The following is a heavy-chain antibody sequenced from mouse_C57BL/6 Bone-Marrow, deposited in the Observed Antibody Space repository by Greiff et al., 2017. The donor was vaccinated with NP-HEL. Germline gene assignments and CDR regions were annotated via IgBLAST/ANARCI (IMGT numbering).Heavy chain of an antibody. CDR1: GYTFTDYY. D-gene: IGHD2-4*01. J-gene: IGHJ1*03. Sequence: QVQLQQSGAELVRPGASVKLSCKASGYTFTDYYINWVKQRPGQGLEWIARIYPGSGNTYYNEKFKGKATLTAEKSSSTAYMQLSSLTSEDSAVYFCASIYYDYWYFDVWGTGTTVTVSS. CDR2: IYPGSGNT. CDR3: ASIYYDYWYFDV. V-gene: IGHV1-76*01.